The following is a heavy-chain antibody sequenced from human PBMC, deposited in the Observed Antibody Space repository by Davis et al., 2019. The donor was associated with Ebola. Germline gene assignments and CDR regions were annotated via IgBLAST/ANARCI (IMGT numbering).Heavy chain of an antibody. D-gene: IGHD1-26*01. Sequence: GESLKISCAASGFTFSSYAMSWVRQAPGKGLEWVSAISGSGGSTYYADSVKGRFTISRDNSKNTIHLQMNSLRVEDTAVYYCVKPRTRGSWYFDLWGRGTLVIVSS. CDR3: VKPRTRGSWYFDL. CDR1: GFTFSSYA. CDR2: ISGSGGST. V-gene: IGHV3-23*01. J-gene: IGHJ2*01.